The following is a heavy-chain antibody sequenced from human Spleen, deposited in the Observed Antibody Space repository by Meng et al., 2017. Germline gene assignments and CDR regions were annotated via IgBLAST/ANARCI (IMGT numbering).Heavy chain of an antibody. V-gene: IGHV4-61*01. CDR1: GGSVSSGSYY. Sequence: ESLKISCTVSGGSVSSGSYYWSWIRQPPGKGLEWIGYIYYSGSTNYNPSLKSRVTISVDTSKNQFSLTLSSVTAADTAVYYCARVSNGPYCSSTSCYAVWFDPWGQGTLVTVSS. J-gene: IGHJ5*02. D-gene: IGHD2-2*01. CDR2: IYYSGST. CDR3: ARVSNGPYCSSTSCYAVWFDP.